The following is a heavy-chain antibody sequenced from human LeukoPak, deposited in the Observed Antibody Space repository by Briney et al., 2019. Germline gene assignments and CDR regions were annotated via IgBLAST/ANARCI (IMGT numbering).Heavy chain of an antibody. Sequence: GGSLRLSCAASGFTFSSYWMSWVRQAPGKGLEWVANIKQDGSEKYYVDSVKGRFTISRDNAKDSLYLQMNSLRAEDTAVYYCARVGLDCSSTSCYARNKYYFDYWGQGTLVTVSS. CDR2: IKQDGSEK. CDR3: ARVGLDCSSTSCYARNKYYFDY. J-gene: IGHJ4*02. D-gene: IGHD2-2*01. CDR1: GFTFSSYW. V-gene: IGHV3-7*01.